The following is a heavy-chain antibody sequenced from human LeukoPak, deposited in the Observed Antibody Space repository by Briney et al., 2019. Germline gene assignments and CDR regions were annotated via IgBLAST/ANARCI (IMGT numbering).Heavy chain of an antibody. CDR2: ISGDGGQT. Sequence: PGGSLRLSCAASGFTFGDYAMHWVRQPPGKGLEWVSLISGDGGQTYYADSVKGRFTISRDNSKNSLHLQMNSLRTEDTALYYCAKARWEPNFDYWGQGTLVTVSS. J-gene: IGHJ4*02. CDR1: GFTFGDYA. V-gene: IGHV3-43*02. CDR3: AKARWEPNFDY. D-gene: IGHD1-26*01.